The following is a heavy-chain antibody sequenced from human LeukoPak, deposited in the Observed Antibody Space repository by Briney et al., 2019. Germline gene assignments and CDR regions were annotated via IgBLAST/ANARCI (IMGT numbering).Heavy chain of an antibody. CDR1: GGSISSYY. V-gene: IGHV4-59*08. D-gene: IGHD6-19*01. CDR3: ARGGGWDAFDI. CDR2: IYNSGST. Sequence: SETLSLTCTVSGGSISSYYWSWIRQPPEKGLEWIGYIYNSGSTNYNPSLKSRVTISIDTSKNQFSLKLSSVTAADTAVYYCARGGGWDAFDIWGQGTMVTVSS. J-gene: IGHJ3*02.